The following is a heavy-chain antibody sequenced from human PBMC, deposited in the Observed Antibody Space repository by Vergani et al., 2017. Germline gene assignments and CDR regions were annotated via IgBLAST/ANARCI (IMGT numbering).Heavy chain of an antibody. D-gene: IGHD3-10*01. V-gene: IGHV4-39*07. CDR1: GGSISSSSYY. J-gene: IGHJ6*03. CDR3: ARAITMVRGYYDYYMDV. Sequence: QLQLQESGPGLVKPSETLSLTCTVSGGSISSSSYYWGWIRQLPGKGLEWIGSIYYSGSTYYNPSLKSRVTISVDTSKNQFSLNLSSVTAADTAVYYCARAITMVRGYYDYYMDVWGKGTTVTVSS. CDR2: IYYSGST.